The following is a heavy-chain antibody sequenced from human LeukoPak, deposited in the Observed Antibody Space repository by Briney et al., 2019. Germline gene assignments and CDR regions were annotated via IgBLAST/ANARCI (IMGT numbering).Heavy chain of an antibody. CDR2: IYSGGST. Sequence: GGSLRLSCAASGFTVSSNYMSWVRQAPGKGLEWVSVIYSGGSTHYADSVKGRFTISRDNSKNMLYLQMNSLRDEDTAVYYCASNLRFLEWGNWFDPWGQGTLVTVSS. J-gene: IGHJ5*02. V-gene: IGHV3-53*01. CDR3: ASNLRFLEWGNWFDP. D-gene: IGHD3-3*01. CDR1: GFTVSSNY.